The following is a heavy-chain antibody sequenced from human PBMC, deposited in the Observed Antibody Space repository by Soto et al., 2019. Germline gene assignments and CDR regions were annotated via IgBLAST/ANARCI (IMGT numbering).Heavy chain of an antibody. V-gene: IGHV3-21*01. J-gene: IGHJ6*03. CDR1: GFTFSSYS. CDR3: ARGIYSSSRYYYYYYYMDV. D-gene: IGHD6-6*01. Sequence: GGSLRLSCAASGFTFSSYSMNWVRQAPGKGLEWVSSISSSSSYIYYADSVKGRFTISRDNAKNSLYLQMNSLRAEDTAVYYCARGIYSSSRYYYYYYYMDVWGKGTTVTVSS. CDR2: ISSSSSYI.